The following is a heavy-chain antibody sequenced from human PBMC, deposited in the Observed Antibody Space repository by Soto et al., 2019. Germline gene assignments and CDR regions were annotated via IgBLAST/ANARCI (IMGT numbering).Heavy chain of an antibody. J-gene: IGHJ6*03. CDR1: GGSISSSSYY. CDR3: ARSPHFTIRKAAFEYYYYMDV. CDR2: IYYSGST. Sequence: QLQLQESGPGLVKPSETLSLTCTVSGGSISSSSYYWGWIRQPPGKGLEWIGSIYYSGSTYYNPSLKSRVTISVDTSKNQFSLKLSSVTAADTAVYYCARSPHFTIRKAAFEYYYYMDVWGKGTTVTVSS. D-gene: IGHD3-10*01. V-gene: IGHV4-39*01.